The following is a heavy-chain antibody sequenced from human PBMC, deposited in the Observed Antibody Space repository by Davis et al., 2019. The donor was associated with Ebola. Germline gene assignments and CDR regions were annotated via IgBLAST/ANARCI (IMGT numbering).Heavy chain of an antibody. Sequence: GESLKISCAASEFTFSSYAMHWVRQAPGKGLEWVAVISYDGSNKYYADSVKGRFTISRDNSKNTLYLQMNSLRAEDTAVYYCAREVMEAFDIWGQGTMVTVSS. D-gene: IGHD3-16*01. CDR3: AREVMEAFDI. V-gene: IGHV3-30-3*01. J-gene: IGHJ3*02. CDR2: ISYDGSNK. CDR1: EFTFSSYA.